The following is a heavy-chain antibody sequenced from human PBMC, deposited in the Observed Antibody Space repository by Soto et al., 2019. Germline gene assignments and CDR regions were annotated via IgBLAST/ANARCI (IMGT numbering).Heavy chain of an antibody. Sequence: GGSLRLSCAASGFTFDDYTMHWVRQAPGKGLEWVSLISWDGGSTYYADSVKGRFTISRDNSKNSLYLQMNSLRTEDTALYYCAKYFCGGDCSYYCGMDFWGQGTPVTVSS. CDR3: AKYFCGGDCSYYCGMDF. CDR2: ISWDGGST. V-gene: IGHV3-43*01. D-gene: IGHD2-21*02. J-gene: IGHJ6*02. CDR1: GFTFDDYT.